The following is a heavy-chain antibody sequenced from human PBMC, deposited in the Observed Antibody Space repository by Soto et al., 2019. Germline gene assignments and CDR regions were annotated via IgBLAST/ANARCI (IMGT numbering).Heavy chain of an antibody. V-gene: IGHV3-30*18. CDR3: AKDEARQLYYYGMDV. CDR1: GFTFSSYG. J-gene: IGHJ6*02. D-gene: IGHD6-6*01. Sequence: QVQLVESGGGVVQPGRSLRLSCAASGFTFSSYGMHWVRQAPGKGLEWVAVISYDGSNKYYADSVKGRFTISRDNSKNTLYLQMNSLRAEDTAVYYCAKDEARQLYYYGMDVWGQGTTVTVSS. CDR2: ISYDGSNK.